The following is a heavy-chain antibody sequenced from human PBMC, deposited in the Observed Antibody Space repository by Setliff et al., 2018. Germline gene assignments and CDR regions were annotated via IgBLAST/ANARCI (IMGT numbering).Heavy chain of an antibody. CDR1: GGSFSTYY. D-gene: IGHD1-26*01. V-gene: IGHV4-34*01. J-gene: IGHJ4*02. CDR2: INHSGST. CDR3: ARGRGAIDY. Sequence: PSETLSLTCAVYGGSFSTYYWIWIRQPPGKGLEWIGEINHSGSTNYNPSLKSRVTISVDTSKNQVSLKLNSVTAADTAVYYCARGRGAIDYWGQGTLVTVSS.